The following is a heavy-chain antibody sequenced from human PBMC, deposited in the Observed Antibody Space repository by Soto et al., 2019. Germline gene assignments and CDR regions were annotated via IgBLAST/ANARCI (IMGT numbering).Heavy chain of an antibody. J-gene: IGHJ6*02. CDR1: GYTFTSYG. CDR3: ARDPAYYDFWSGPSSYYYYGMDV. CDR2: ISAYNGNT. D-gene: IGHD3-3*01. V-gene: IGHV1-18*01. Sequence: ASVKGSCKASGYTFTSYGISWGRQAPGQGLEWMGWISAYNGNTNYAQKLQGRVTMTTDTSTSTAYMELRSLRSDDTAVYYCARDPAYYDFWSGPSSYYYYGMDVWGQGTTVTVSS.